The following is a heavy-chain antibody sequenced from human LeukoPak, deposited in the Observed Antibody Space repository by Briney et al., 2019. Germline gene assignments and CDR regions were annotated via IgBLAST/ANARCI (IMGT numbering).Heavy chain of an antibody. Sequence: ASVKVSCKASGYTFTSYYMHWVRQAPGQGLEWMGIINPSGGSTSYAQKFRGRVTMTRDTSTSTVYMELSSLRSEDTAVYYCARDSGSYFLMDVWGQGTTVTVSS. J-gene: IGHJ6*02. D-gene: IGHD1-26*01. V-gene: IGHV1-46*01. CDR1: GYTFTSYY. CDR3: ARDSGSYFLMDV. CDR2: INPSGGST.